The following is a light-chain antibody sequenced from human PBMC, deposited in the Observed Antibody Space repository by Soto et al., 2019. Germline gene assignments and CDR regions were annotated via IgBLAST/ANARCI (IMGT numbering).Light chain of an antibody. CDR2: GAS. CDR1: QSVSSN. CDR3: QQYNNWPPRGLSLT. Sequence: EIVMTQSPATLSVSPGERATLSCRASQSVSSNLAWYQQKPGQAPRLLIYGASTRATGIPARFSGSGSGTEFTLTISSLQSEDFAVYYCQQYNNWPPRGLSLTFGGGTKVEIK. V-gene: IGKV3-15*01. J-gene: IGKJ4*01.